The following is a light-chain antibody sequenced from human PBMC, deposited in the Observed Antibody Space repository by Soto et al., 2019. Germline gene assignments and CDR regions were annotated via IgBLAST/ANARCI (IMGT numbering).Light chain of an antibody. V-gene: IGLV3-21*02. CDR1: NIGGKS. Sequence: SYELTQPPSVSVAPGQTARLTCGGHNIGGKSVHWYQQKPGQAPVLVVYDDSDRPSGIPERFSGSNSGNTATLTISRVEAGDEADYYCQVWENNRLYVFGTGTKLTVL. J-gene: IGLJ1*01. CDR3: QVWENNRLYV. CDR2: DDS.